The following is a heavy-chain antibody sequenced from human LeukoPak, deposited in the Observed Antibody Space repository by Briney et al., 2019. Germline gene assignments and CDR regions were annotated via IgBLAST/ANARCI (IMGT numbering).Heavy chain of an antibody. J-gene: IGHJ6*03. Sequence: ASVKVSCKASGYTFTGYYMHWVRQAPGQGLECMGRINPNSGGTNYAQKFQGRVTMTRATSISTAYMELSRLRSDDTAVYYCARDLYDSSGYAYYYYMDVWGKGTTVTVSS. CDR1: GYTFTGYY. CDR3: ARDLYDSSGYAYYYYMDV. D-gene: IGHD3-22*01. V-gene: IGHV1-2*06. CDR2: INPNSGGT.